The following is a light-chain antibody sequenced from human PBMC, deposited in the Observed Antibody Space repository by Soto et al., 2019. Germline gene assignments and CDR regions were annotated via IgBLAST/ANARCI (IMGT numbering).Light chain of an antibody. J-gene: IGLJ1*01. Sequence: HSVLRHPPSASRSPGHSVTISCTGTSSDIGAYIYVSWYQQHPGKAPKLMISEVSRRPSGVPERFSGSKSGNTASLTVSGLQADDEAPYYCSSYAGSNNFVFGTGTKVTVL. V-gene: IGLV2-8*01. CDR3: SSYAGSNNFV. CDR2: EVS. CDR1: SSDIGAYIY.